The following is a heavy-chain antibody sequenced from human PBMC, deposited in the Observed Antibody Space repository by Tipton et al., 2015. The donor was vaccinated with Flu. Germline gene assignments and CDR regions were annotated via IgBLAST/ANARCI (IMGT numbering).Heavy chain of an antibody. D-gene: IGHD6-6*01. V-gene: IGHV4-59*08. J-gene: IGHJ2*01. Sequence: TLSLTCTVSGGSISSYYWSWIRQPPGKGLEWIGYIYYSGSTNYNPSLKSRVTISVDTSKNQFSLKLSSVTAADTAVYYCARLTDGSSSYYHYWYFDLWGRGTLVTVSS. CDR1: GGSISSYY. CDR3: ARLTDGSSSYYHYWYFDL. CDR2: IYYSGST.